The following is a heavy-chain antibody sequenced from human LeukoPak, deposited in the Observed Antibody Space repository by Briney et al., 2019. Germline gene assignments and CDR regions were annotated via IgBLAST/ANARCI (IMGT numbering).Heavy chain of an antibody. V-gene: IGHV4-39*07. CDR3: ATRRFFRGYSGYVDY. CDR1: GGSISSSSYY. CDR2: INHSGST. J-gene: IGHJ4*02. D-gene: IGHD5-12*01. Sequence: PSETLSLTCTVSGGSISSSSYYWSWIRQPPGKGLEWIGEINHSGSTNYNPSLKSRVTISVDTPKNQFSLKLSSVTAADTAVYYCATRRFFRGYSGYVDYWGQGTLVTVSS.